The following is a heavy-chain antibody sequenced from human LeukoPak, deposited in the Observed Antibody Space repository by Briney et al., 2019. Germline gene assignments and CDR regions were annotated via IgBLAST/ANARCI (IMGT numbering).Heavy chain of an antibody. Sequence: GGSLRLSCAASGFTFSSYSMKWVRQAPGKGLEWVSYISSSSSTIYYADSVKGRFTISRDNAKNSLYLQMNSLRDEDTAVYYCARRPYGSGTQGYFDSWGQGTLVTVSS. CDR1: GFTFSSYS. J-gene: IGHJ4*02. V-gene: IGHV3-48*02. CDR2: ISSSSSTI. CDR3: ARRPYGSGTQGYFDS. D-gene: IGHD3-10*01.